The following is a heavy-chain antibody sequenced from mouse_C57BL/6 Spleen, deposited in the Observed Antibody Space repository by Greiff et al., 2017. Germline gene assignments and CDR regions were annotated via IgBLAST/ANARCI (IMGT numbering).Heavy chain of an antibody. V-gene: IGHV1-50*01. Sequence: QVQLQQPGAELVKPGASVKLSCKASGYTFTSYWMQWVKQRPGQGLEWIGEIDPSDSYTNYNQKFKGKATLTVDTSSSTAYMQLRSLTSEDSAVYYCERPYCSNYGGSAWFAYWGQGTLVTVSA. J-gene: IGHJ3*01. CDR1: GYTFTSYW. CDR3: ERPYCSNYGGSAWFAY. D-gene: IGHD2-5*01. CDR2: IDPSDSYT.